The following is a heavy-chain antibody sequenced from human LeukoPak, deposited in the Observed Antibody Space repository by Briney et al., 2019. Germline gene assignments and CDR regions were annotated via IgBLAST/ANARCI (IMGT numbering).Heavy chain of an antibody. CDR2: INPGGSSI. D-gene: IGHD3-9*01. CDR3: AKDLILRMRYYDILTGYGPIDY. CDR1: GFTFSSYW. J-gene: IGHJ4*02. Sequence: GGSLRLSCAASGFTFSSYWMHWVRQVPGKGLVWVARINPGGSSITYADSVKGRFTISRDNAKNSLYLQMNSLRAEDTALYYCAKDLILRMRYYDILTGYGPIDYWGQGTLVTVSS. V-gene: IGHV3-74*01.